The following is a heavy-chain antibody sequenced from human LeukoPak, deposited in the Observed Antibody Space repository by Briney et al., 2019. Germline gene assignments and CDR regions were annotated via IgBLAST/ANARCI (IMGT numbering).Heavy chain of an antibody. CDR3: ARDDQQQLFDY. Sequence: PGGSLRLSCAASGLTFSSHWMHWDRQAPGKGLVWVSRITNDGSSTTYADSVKGRFTISRDNAKNSLYLQMNSLRAEDTAAYYCARDDQQQLFDYWGQGTLVTVSS. J-gene: IGHJ4*02. CDR2: ITNDGSST. V-gene: IGHV3-74*01. D-gene: IGHD6-13*01. CDR1: GLTFSSHW.